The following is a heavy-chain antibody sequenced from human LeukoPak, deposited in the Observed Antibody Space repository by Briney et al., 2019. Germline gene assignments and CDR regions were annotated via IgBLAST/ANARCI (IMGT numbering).Heavy chain of an antibody. Sequence: ASVKVSCKASGYTFTNYHMNWVRQAPGQGLEWMGIIDPSGGSTTNAQKFQGRVIMTRDMSTSTVYMELSNLRSEDTAVYFCARYGHSPFFDYWGQGTLVIVSS. CDR1: GYTFTNYH. V-gene: IGHV1-46*01. J-gene: IGHJ4*02. D-gene: IGHD4-17*01. CDR3: ARYGHSPFFDY. CDR2: IDPSGGST.